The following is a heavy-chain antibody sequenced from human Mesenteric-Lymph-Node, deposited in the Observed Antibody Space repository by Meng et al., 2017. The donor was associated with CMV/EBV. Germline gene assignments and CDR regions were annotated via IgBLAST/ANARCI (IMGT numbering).Heavy chain of an antibody. D-gene: IGHD1-1*01. V-gene: IGHV3-53*05. Sequence: GESLKISCAASGFTVSSNYMTWVRQAPGKGLEWVSVIYSGGSTYYADSVKGRFTISRDNSKNTLYLQMNSLRAEDTAVYYCARDLNWNFDYWGQGTLVTVSS. CDR2: IYSGGST. CDR3: ARDLNWNFDY. CDR1: GFTVSSNY. J-gene: IGHJ4*02.